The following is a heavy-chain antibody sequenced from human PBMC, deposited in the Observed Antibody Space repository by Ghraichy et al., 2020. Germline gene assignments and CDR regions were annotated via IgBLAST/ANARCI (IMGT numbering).Heavy chain of an antibody. CDR2: IYYSGST. Sequence: SETLSLTCTVSGGSISSSSYYWGWIRQPPGKGLEWIGSIYYSGSTYYNPSLKSRVTISVDTSKNQFSLKLSSVTAADTAVYYCARHENYDYVWGSYRYPFGMDVWGQGTTVTVSS. D-gene: IGHD3-16*02. CDR3: ARHENYDYVWGSYRYPFGMDV. CDR1: GGSISSSSYY. V-gene: IGHV4-39*01. J-gene: IGHJ6*02.